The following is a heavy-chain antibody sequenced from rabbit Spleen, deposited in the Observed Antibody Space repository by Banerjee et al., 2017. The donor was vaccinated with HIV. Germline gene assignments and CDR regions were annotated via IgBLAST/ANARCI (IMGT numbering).Heavy chain of an antibody. CDR3: ARDLAGAIGWNFDL. CDR2: IDTNDGDT. D-gene: IGHD4-1*01. V-gene: IGHV1S45*01. Sequence: LEESGGGLVKPGGTLTLTCTVSGFSFSSNWICWVRQAPGKGLEWIACIDTNDGDTDYANWPKGRFTISKTSSTTVTLQMTSLTAADTATYFCARDLAGAIGWNFDLWGPGTLVTVS. CDR1: GFSFSSNW. J-gene: IGHJ4*01.